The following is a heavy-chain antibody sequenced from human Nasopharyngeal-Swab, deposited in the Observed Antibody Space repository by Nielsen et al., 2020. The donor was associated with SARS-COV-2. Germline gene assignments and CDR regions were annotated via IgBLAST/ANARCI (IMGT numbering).Heavy chain of an antibody. CDR3: ARAGILWGINAFDI. CDR2: IYYSGTT. V-gene: IGHV4-39*07. J-gene: IGHJ3*02. D-gene: IGHD2-21*01. CDR1: GGSVSSSVYY. Sequence: SETLSLTCTVSGGSVSSSVYYWGWIRQPPGKGLEWIGSIYYSGTTYYKPSLKSRVTISVDTSKNQFSLKLSSVTAADTAVYYCARAGILWGINAFDIWGQGTMVTVSS.